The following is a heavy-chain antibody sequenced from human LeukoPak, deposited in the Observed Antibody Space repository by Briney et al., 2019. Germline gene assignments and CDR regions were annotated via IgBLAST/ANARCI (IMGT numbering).Heavy chain of an antibody. V-gene: IGHV5-51*01. CDR2: IYPGDSDT. Sequence: GESLKISCKGSGYSFTNYWIGWVRQMPGKGLEWMGIIYPGDSDTTYGPSFQGQVTISADKSINTAYLQWGSLKASDTAMYYCATPDGYCSGGFCYAVWGRGTQVTVSS. CDR3: ATPDGYCSGGFCYAV. D-gene: IGHD2-15*01. CDR1: GYSFTNYW. J-gene: IGHJ4*01.